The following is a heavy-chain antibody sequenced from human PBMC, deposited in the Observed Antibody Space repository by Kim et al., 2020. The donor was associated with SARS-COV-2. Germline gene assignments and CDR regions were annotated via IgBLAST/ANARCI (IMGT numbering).Heavy chain of an antibody. D-gene: IGHD2-2*01. CDR2: TYYRSKWYN. CDR3: ARDRVVVVPAASNDYYYYYGMDV. CDR1: GDSVSSNSAA. Sequence: SQTLSLTCAISGDSVSSNSAAWNWIRQSPSRGLEWLGRTYYRSKWYNDYAVSVKSRITINPDTSKNQFSLQLNSVTPEDTAVYYCARDRVVVVPAASNDYYYYYGMDVWGQGTTVTVSS. J-gene: IGHJ6*02. V-gene: IGHV6-1*01.